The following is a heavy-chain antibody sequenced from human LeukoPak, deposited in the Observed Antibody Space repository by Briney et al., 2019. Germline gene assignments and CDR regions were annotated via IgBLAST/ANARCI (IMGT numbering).Heavy chain of an antibody. CDR1: GYTLTELS. Sequence: GASVTVSFTVSGYTLTELSMHWVRQAPGKGLEWMGGFDPEDGETIYAQKFQGRVTMTEDTSTDTAYMELSSLRSEDTAVYYCATRIAAAGTTDYWGQGTLVTVSS. V-gene: IGHV1-24*01. CDR3: ATRIAAAGTTDY. J-gene: IGHJ4*02. CDR2: FDPEDGET. D-gene: IGHD6-13*01.